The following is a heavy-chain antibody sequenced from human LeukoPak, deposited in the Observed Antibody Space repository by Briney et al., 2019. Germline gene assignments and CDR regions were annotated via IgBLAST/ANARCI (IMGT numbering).Heavy chain of an antibody. CDR3: ARSSWIQQSSDF. Sequence: ASVKVSCKASGYTFTSYYMHWVRQAPGQGLEWMGWINTNTGNPTYAQGFTGRFVFPLDTSVTTTFLEISSLKAEDTAIYYCARSSWIQQSSDFWGQGTLVTVSS. CDR2: INTNTGNP. J-gene: IGHJ4*02. V-gene: IGHV7-4-1*02. CDR1: GYTFTSYY. D-gene: IGHD5-18*01.